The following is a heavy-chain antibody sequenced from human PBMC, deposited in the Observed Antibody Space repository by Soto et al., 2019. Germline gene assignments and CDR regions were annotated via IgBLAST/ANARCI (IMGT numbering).Heavy chain of an antibody. CDR1: GYSFTSYW. J-gene: IGHJ6*03. Sequence: EVQLVQSGAEVKKPGESLKISCKGSGYSFTSYWIGWVRQMPGKGLEWMGIIYPGDSDTRYSPSFQGQVTISADKSISTAYLQWSSLKASDTAMYYCARSSKDIVVVPAAMANYYYYMDVWGKGTTVTVSS. CDR2: IYPGDSDT. V-gene: IGHV5-51*03. D-gene: IGHD2-2*01. CDR3: ARSSKDIVVVPAAMANYYYYMDV.